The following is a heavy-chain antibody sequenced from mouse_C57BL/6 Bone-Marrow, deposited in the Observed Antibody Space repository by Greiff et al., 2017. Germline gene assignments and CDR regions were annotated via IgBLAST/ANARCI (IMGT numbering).Heavy chain of an antibody. D-gene: IGHD1-1*01. CDR1: GYTFTSYW. CDR3: TRGIYYYGSSIYWYFDV. V-gene: IGHV1-5*01. CDR2: IYPGNSDT. Sequence: EVQLQQSGTVLARPGASVKMSCKTSGYTFTSYWMHWVKQRTGQGLEWIGAIYPGNSDTSYNQKFKGKAKLTAVTSASTAYMELSSLTNEASAVYYCTRGIYYYGSSIYWYFDVWGTGTTVTVSS. J-gene: IGHJ1*03.